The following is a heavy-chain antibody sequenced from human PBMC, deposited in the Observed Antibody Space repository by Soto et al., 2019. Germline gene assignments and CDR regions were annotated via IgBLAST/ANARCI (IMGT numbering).Heavy chain of an antibody. Sequence: GGSLRLSCAASGFTFSSYAMSWVRQAPGKGLEWVSAISGSGGSTYYADSVKGRFTISRDNSKNTLYLQMNSLRAEDTGVYYCAKDRTIGYSYGDYWGQGTLVTVSS. CDR1: GFTFSSYA. D-gene: IGHD5-18*01. V-gene: IGHV3-23*01. J-gene: IGHJ4*02. CDR3: AKDRTIGYSYGDY. CDR2: ISGSGGST.